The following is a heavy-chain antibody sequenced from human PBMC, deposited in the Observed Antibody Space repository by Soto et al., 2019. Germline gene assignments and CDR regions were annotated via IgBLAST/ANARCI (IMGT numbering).Heavy chain of an antibody. J-gene: IGHJ6*01. CDR2: ISYDGSNK. V-gene: IGHV3-30*18. Sequence: PVGSLRLSCASSVCTFSSYGMHCVRQSPGKWLEWVAVISYDGSNKYYADSVKGRFTISRDNSKNTLYLQMNSLRAEDTAVYYCAKDLEMATISYYSYYGMDVWGQGTTVTVSS. CDR1: VCTFSSYG. CDR3: AKDLEMATISYYSYYGMDV. D-gene: IGHD5-12*01.